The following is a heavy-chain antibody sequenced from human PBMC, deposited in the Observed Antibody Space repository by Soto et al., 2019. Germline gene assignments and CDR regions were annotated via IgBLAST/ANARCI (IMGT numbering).Heavy chain of an antibody. Sequence: GGSLRLSCSASGFTFSSYVMYWVRQAPGKGLEFVSLISSNGDDTHYADSVKGRFTLSRDNSKSTLSLQMNSLRTEDTAVYYCVKTGRFGQLVPSDYWGQGTLVTVSS. CDR2: ISSNGDDT. CDR3: VKTGRFGQLVPSDY. CDR1: GFTFSSYV. V-gene: IGHV3-64D*06. D-gene: IGHD6-6*01. J-gene: IGHJ4*02.